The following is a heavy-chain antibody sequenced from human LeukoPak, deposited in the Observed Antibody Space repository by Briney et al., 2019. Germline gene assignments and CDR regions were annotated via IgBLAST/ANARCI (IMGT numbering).Heavy chain of an antibody. Sequence: GGSLRLSCAGSGFIFSDFYMSWIRQAPGKGLEWVSLIYSSSDYIYYADSMKGRFTISRDNAKNSLYLQMNSLRAEDTAVYYCARSQWNPGKTTQTTWGQGTLVTVSS. CDR2: IYSSSDYI. CDR3: ARSQWNPGKTTQTT. V-gene: IGHV3-11*01. D-gene: IGHD1-1*01. J-gene: IGHJ5*02. CDR1: GFIFSDFY.